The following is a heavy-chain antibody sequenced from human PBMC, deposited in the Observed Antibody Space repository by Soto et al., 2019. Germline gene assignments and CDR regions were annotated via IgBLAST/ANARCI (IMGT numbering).Heavy chain of an antibody. CDR3: ASPSDSPHGFDY. J-gene: IGHJ4*02. D-gene: IGHD2-21*02. CDR1: GGSISSSSYY. Sequence: PSETLSLTCTVSGGSISSSSYYWGWIRQPPGKGLEWIGSIYYSGSTYYNPSLKSRVTISVDTSKNQFSLKLSSVTAADTAVYYCASPSDSPHGFDYWGQGTLVTVSS. CDR2: IYYSGST. V-gene: IGHV4-39*01.